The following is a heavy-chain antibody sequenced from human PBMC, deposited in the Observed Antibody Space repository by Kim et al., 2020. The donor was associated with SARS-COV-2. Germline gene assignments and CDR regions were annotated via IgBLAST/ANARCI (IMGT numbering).Heavy chain of an antibody. V-gene: IGHV1-46*01. D-gene: IGHD1-26*01. Sequence: GLEWMGVINPFGATTTYAQKFQGRVTMTRDASTSTVYMDLSNLRSDDTAVYFCARVYWVGATKGPFDHWGQGTLVTVSS. CDR2: INPFGATT. J-gene: IGHJ4*02. CDR3: ARVYWVGATKGPFDH.